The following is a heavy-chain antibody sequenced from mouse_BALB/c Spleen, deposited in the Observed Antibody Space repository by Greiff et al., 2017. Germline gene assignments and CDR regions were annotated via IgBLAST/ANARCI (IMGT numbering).Heavy chain of an antibody. CDR1: GYSITSDYA. J-gene: IGHJ2*01. CDR3: ARNYYGYTSFDY. D-gene: IGHD1-2*01. CDR2: ISYSGST. V-gene: IGHV3-2*02. Sequence: EVQLQESGPGLVKPSQSLSLTCTVTGYSITSDYAWNWIRQFPGNKLEWMGYISYSGSTSYNPSLKSRISITRDTSKNQFFLQLNSVTTEDTATYYCARNYYGYTSFDYWGQGTTLTVSS.